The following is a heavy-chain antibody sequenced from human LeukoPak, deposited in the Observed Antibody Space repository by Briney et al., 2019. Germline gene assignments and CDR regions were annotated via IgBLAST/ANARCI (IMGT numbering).Heavy chain of an antibody. V-gene: IGHV4-30-2*01. CDR1: GGSISSGGYS. J-gene: IGHJ6*02. CDR2: IYHSGST. CDR3: ARVSIAAAVDGMDV. Sequence: PSQTLSLTCAVSGGSISSGGYSWSWIRQPPGKGLEWIGYIYHSGSTYYNPSLKSRVTISVDRSKNQFSLKLSSVTAADTAVYYCARVSIAAAVDGMDVWGQGTTVTVSS. D-gene: IGHD6-13*01.